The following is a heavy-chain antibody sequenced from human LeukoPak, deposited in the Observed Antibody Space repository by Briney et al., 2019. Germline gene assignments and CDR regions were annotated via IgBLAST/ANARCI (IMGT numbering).Heavy chain of an antibody. CDR3: ARERGQNYYYYYMDV. Sequence: GASVKVSCKASGYTFTRYYMHWVRQARARGLEWMGWINPNSGGTNYAQKFQGRVTMTRDTSISTAYMELSRLRSDDTAVYYCARERGQNYYYYYMDVWGKGTTVTVSS. V-gene: IGHV1-2*02. J-gene: IGHJ6*03. CDR1: GYTFTRYY. D-gene: IGHD3-10*01. CDR2: INPNSGGT.